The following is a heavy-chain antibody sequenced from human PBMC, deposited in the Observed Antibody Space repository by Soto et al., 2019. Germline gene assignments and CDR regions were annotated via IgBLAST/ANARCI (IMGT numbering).Heavy chain of an antibody. D-gene: IGHD6-13*01. CDR2: INAANGDT. CDR3: VRRHVSATGIDWFDP. J-gene: IGHJ5*02. CDR1: GSTFTSYG. V-gene: IGHV1-3*01. Sequence: GSVTVSFTASGSTFTSYGIHWVRQAPGQRLEWMGWINAANGDTKYSPKFRGRVTITRDTSASTAYMELSSLRSEDTAVYYCVRRHVSATGIDWFDPWGQGTLVTVSS.